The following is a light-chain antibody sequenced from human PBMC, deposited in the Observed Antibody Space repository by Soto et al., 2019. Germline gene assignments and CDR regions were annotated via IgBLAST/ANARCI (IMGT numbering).Light chain of an antibody. CDR2: SNN. CDR1: SSNIGTNI. CDR3: ATWDDSLNGVV. J-gene: IGLJ2*01. Sequence: QSVLTQPPSASGTPGQRVTISCSGSSSNIGTNIVNWYQQLPGTAPKLLIYSNNQGPSGVPDRFSGSKSGTSASLAISGLQSEDEADYYCATWDDSLNGVVFGGGTKLTVL. V-gene: IGLV1-44*01.